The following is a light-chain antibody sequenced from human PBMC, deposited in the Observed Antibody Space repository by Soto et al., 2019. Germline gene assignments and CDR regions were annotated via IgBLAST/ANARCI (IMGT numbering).Light chain of an antibody. CDR2: GAS. Sequence: EIVLTQSPGTLSLSPGERATLSCRASQTVTSNYLAWYQRKPGQAPRLLIYGASSRATDIPDRFSGIGSGTDFTLTITRLEPEDFAVYFCQQYAGSPSTFGQGTKVAIK. CDR1: QTVTSNY. J-gene: IGKJ1*01. V-gene: IGKV3-20*01. CDR3: QQYAGSPST.